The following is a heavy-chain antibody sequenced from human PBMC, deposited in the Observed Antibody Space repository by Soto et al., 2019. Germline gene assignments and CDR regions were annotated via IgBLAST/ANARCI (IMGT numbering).Heavy chain of an antibody. V-gene: IGHV4-59*01. CDR1: GGSIGPYY. CDR3: AIRWSGTDY. J-gene: IGHJ4*02. CDR2: VHYSGTT. Sequence: KRPETLSLTCTVSGGSIGPYYWNWIRQPQGEGLEWIAYVHYSGTTSYNPTLQSRVTISLDTSNIQFALTLSSVTAADTAVYYCAIRWSGTDYWGQGTMVTVSS. D-gene: IGHD3-10*01.